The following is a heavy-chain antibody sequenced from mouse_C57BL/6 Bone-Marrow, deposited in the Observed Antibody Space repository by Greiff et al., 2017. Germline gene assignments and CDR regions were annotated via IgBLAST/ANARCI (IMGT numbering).Heavy chain of an antibody. CDR2: IWSGGST. D-gene: IGHD1-1*01. Sequence: QVQLQQSGPGLVQPSQSLSITCTVSGFSLTSYGVHWVRQSPGKGLEWLGVIWSGGSTDYNAAFISRLSISKDNSKSQVFFKMNSLQADDTAIYYCARNWHYGSSVPYWYFDVWGTGTTVTVSS. CDR1: GFSLTSYG. J-gene: IGHJ1*03. CDR3: ARNWHYGSSVPYWYFDV. V-gene: IGHV2-2*01.